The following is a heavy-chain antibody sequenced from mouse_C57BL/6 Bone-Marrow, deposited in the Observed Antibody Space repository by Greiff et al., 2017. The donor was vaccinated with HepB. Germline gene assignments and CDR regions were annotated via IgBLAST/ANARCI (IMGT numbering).Heavy chain of an antibody. V-gene: IGHV1-55*01. D-gene: IGHD1-1*01. J-gene: IGHJ3*01. Sequence: QVQLQQPGAELVKPGASVKMSCKASGYTFTSYWITWVKQRPGQGLEWIGDIYPGSGSTNYNEKFKSKATLTVDTSSSTAYMQLSSLTSEDSAVYYCARERDYYGSSYVAWFAYWGQGTLVTVSA. CDR1: GYTFTSYW. CDR3: ARERDYYGSSYVAWFAY. CDR2: IYPGSGST.